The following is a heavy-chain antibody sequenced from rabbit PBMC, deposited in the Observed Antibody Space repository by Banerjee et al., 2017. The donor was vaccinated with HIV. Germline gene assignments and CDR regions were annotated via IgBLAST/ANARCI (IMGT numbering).Heavy chain of an antibody. CDR3: ARGYAGANGWGYPYFNL. J-gene: IGHJ4*01. CDR1: GFSLSNKYA. D-gene: IGHD4-2*01. V-gene: IGHV1S40*01. Sequence: QSLQESGGGLFQPGGSLALTCKASGFSLSNKYAMCWVRQAPGKGLEWIACIYGDNSGRTYYASWAKGRFTISKTSSTTVTLQMTSLTAADTATYFCARGYAGANGWGYPYFNLWGPGTLVTVS. CDR2: IYGDNSGRT.